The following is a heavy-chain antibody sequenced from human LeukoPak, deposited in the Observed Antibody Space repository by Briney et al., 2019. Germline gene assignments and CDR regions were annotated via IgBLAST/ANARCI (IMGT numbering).Heavy chain of an antibody. CDR2: ISGSGGST. Sequence: GGSLRLPCAASGFTFSSYAMSWVRQAPGKGLEWVSAISGSGGSTYYADSVKGRFTISRDNSKNTLYLQMNSLRAEDTAVYYCAKDARPRLKAVAGMFEGDWGQGTLVTVSS. J-gene: IGHJ4*02. CDR3: AKDARPRLKAVAGMFEGD. D-gene: IGHD6-19*01. V-gene: IGHV3-23*01. CDR1: GFTFSSYA.